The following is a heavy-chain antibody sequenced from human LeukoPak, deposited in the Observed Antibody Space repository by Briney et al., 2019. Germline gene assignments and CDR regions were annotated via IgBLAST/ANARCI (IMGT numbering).Heavy chain of an antibody. Sequence: ASVKVSCKASGYSFTSCYMHWVRQAPGQGLEWMGLINPSGSSTTYAQKFQGRVTMTRDMFTSTDYMELSRLRSDDTAVYYCASLYCSSTSCVPWGQGTLVTVSS. CDR2: INPSGSST. CDR1: GYSFTSCY. V-gene: IGHV1-46*01. CDR3: ASLYCSSTSCVP. D-gene: IGHD2-2*01. J-gene: IGHJ5*02.